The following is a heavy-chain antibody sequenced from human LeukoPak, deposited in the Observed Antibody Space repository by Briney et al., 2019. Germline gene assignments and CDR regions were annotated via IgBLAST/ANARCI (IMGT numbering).Heavy chain of an antibody. CDR1: GFTFGDYA. CDR3: TRDRDLYYFDY. D-gene: IGHD3-10*01. Sequence: GGSLRLSCTASGFTFGDYAMSWVRQAPGKGLEWVGFIRSKAYGGTTEYAASVKGRFTISRDDSKSIAYLQMNSLKTEDTAVYYCTRDRDLYYFDYWGQGTLVTVSS. CDR2: IRSKAYGGTT. J-gene: IGHJ4*02. V-gene: IGHV3-49*04.